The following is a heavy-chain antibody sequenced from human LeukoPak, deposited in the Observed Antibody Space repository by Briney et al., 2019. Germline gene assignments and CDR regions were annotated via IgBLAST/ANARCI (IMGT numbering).Heavy chain of an antibody. D-gene: IGHD2-2*01. J-gene: IGHJ4*02. Sequence: SVKVSCKASGGTFSSYTIIWVRQAPGQGLEWMGGINPVFATATYAQKFQGRVTITADESTSTVYMELSSLRSEDTTVYYCAMRYQLLVRSPFDYWGQGSLVTVSA. V-gene: IGHV1-69*13. CDR2: INPVFATA. CDR1: GGTFSSYT. CDR3: AMRYQLLVRSPFDY.